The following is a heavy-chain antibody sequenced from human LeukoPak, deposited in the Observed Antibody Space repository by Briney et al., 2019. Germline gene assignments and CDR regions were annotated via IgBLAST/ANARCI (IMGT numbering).Heavy chain of an antibody. D-gene: IGHD6-13*01. CDR3: AKRLAAGDLGSFDI. CDR2: ISGSGGST. CDR1: GSTFSSYA. J-gene: IGHJ3*02. Sequence: GGSLRLSCAASGSTFSSYAMSWVRQAPGKGLEWVSGISGSGGSTYYADSVKGRFTISRDNSKNTLYPQMNSLRAEDTAVYYCAKRLAAGDLGSFDIWGQGTMVTVSS. V-gene: IGHV3-23*01.